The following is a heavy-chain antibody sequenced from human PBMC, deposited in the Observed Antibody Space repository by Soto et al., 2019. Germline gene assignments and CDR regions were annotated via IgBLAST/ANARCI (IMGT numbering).Heavy chain of an antibody. CDR1: GHTSTHNG. D-gene: IGHD1-1*01. Sequence: ASVKVSCKASGHTSTHNGISWVRRAPGQGLEWMGWININRGDVNHAPKFQGRVTLTTDTSTTTAYMELRSLRLDDTAVYFCETDDMNRGRFDYWGHGTLVTVSS. CDR3: ETDDMNRGRFDY. V-gene: IGHV1-18*01. CDR2: ININRGDV. J-gene: IGHJ4*01.